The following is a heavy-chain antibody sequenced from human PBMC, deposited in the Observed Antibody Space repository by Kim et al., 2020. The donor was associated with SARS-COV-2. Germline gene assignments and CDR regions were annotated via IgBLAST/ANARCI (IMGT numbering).Heavy chain of an antibody. D-gene: IGHD3-10*01. J-gene: IGHJ4*02. Sequence: VKGRFTISRDNAKNSLYLKMNSLRAEDTAVYYCARILPMVRGIIRDFFDYWGQGTLVTVSS. V-gene: IGHV3-21*01. CDR3: ARILPMVRGIIRDFFDY.